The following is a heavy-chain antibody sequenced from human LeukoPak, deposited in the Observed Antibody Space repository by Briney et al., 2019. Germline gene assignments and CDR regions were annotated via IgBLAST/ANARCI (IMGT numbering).Heavy chain of an antibody. V-gene: IGHV3-64*01. CDR3: ARVGDQDAFDI. J-gene: IGHJ3*02. CDR1: GFTFSSYW. Sequence: GGSLRLSCAASGFTFSSYWMHWVRQAPGQGLEYVSAISSSGGSTYYANSVKGRFTISRDNSKNTLYLQMGSLRTEDMAVYYCARVGDQDAFDIWGQGTVVTVSS. CDR2: ISSSGGST. D-gene: IGHD2-21*01.